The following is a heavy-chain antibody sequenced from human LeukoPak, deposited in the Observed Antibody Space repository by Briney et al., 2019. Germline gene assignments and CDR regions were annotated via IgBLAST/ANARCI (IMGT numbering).Heavy chain of an antibody. J-gene: IGHJ2*01. CDR2: IYYSGST. Sequence: SETLSLTCTVSGGSISSSSYYWGWIRQPPGKGLEWIGSIYYSGSTYYNPSLKSRVTISVDTSKNQFSLKLSSVTAADTAVYYCASRGVLLWFGELLSRYFDLWGRGTLVTVSP. CDR1: GGSISSSSYY. V-gene: IGHV4-39*07. D-gene: IGHD3-10*01. CDR3: ASRGVLLWFGELLSRYFDL.